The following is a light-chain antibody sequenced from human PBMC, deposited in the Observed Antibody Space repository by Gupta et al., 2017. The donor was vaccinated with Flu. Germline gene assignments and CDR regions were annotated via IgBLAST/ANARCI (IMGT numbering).Light chain of an antibody. J-gene: IGKJ1*01. V-gene: IGKV2-30*02. CDR2: QVS. CDR1: QSLLHSDGNAY. Sequence: DVALTQFPLSLPVTLGQAASISCKSSQSLLHSDGNAYVNWFHQRPGQSPRRLLYQVSRRDVEVPDRFSGSGSGTDFTLSISRVEAEDVGVYYCMQGTHWPATFGPGTRVE. CDR3: MQGTHWPAT.